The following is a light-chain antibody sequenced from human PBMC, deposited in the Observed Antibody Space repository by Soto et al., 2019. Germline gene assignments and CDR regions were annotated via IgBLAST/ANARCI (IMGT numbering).Light chain of an antibody. CDR2: GAS. V-gene: IGKV1-12*01. J-gene: IGKJ5*01. CDR3: QQANSFPIT. Sequence: DIQMTQSPSSVYASAGDRVTITCRASQDVGSLIAWYQEKPGTAPKLVIFGASSLQSGVPSRFSGSGSGTDFTLTISSLQPEDFATYYCQQANSFPITFGQGTRLEIK. CDR1: QDVGSL.